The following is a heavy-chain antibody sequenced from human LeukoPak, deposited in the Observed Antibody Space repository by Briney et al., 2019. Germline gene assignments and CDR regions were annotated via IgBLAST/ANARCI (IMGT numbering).Heavy chain of an antibody. V-gene: IGHV1-8*01. CDR3: ARLGLYSYGLYYFDY. D-gene: IGHD5-18*01. CDR2: MNPNSGNT. Sequence: ASVKVSCKASGYTFTSYDINWVRQATGQGLEWMGWMNPNSGNTGYAQKFQGRVTITADKSTSTAYMELSSLRSEDTAVYYCARLGLYSYGLYYFDYWGQGTLVTVSS. CDR1: GYTFTSYD. J-gene: IGHJ4*02.